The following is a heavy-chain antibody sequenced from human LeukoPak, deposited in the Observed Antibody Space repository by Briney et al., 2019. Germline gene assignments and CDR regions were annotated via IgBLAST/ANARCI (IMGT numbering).Heavy chain of an antibody. CDR2: LSYDGSNK. J-gene: IGHJ3*01. D-gene: IGHD6-25*01. CDR1: GFTFSNYA. V-gene: IGHV3-30*18. Sequence: GGSLRLSCAASGFTFSNYAIHWVRQAPGKGLEWVAVLSYDGSNKYYADSVKGRFTISSDSSKNTPYLQMNSLRAEDTAVYYCAKGHGPYSSADTFDFWGQGTVVTVFS. CDR3: AKGHGPYSSADTFDF.